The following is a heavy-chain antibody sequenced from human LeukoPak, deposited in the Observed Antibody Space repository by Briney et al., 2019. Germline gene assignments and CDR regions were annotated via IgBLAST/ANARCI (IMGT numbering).Heavy chain of an antibody. CDR3: ARGGRDYDFWSAPPDY. V-gene: IGHV1-2*02. D-gene: IGHD3-3*01. J-gene: IGHJ4*02. CDR1: GYTFTDYY. CDR2: INPSSGGT. Sequence: ASVKVSCKASGYTFTDYYMHWVRQAPGQGLEWMGWINPSSGGTNYAQKFQGRVTVTRDTSISTAYMDLSSLRSEDTAVYYCARGGRDYDFWSAPPDYWGQGTLVTVSS.